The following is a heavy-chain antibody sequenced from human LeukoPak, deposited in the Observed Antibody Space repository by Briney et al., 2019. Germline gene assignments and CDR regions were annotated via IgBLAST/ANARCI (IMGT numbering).Heavy chain of an antibody. V-gene: IGHV3-23*01. CDR1: GFTFSNYA. Sequence: GGSLRLSCAASGFTFSNYATSWVRQAPGKGLEWVSAISGSGGSTYYADSVKGRFTISRDNSKNTLYLQMNSLRAEDTAVYYCAKAPYFDAGTVNFDYWGQGTLVTVSS. CDR3: AKAPYFDAGTVNFDY. D-gene: IGHD4-11*01. J-gene: IGHJ4*02. CDR2: ISGSGGST.